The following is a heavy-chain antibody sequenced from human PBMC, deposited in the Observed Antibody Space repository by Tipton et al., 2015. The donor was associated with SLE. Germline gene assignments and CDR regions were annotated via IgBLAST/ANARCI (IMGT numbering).Heavy chain of an antibody. D-gene: IGHD5-24*01. CDR2: VSYDGSKI. CDR1: GFSDTNYA. CDR3: ARGDANSGDY. Sequence: LSLTCAASGFSDTNYALHWVRQAPGKGPEWVAVVSYDGSKIRYGDSVKGRFTISRDNANNSLYLQMNSLRDEDTAVYYCARGDANSGDYWGQGTLATVSS. V-gene: IGHV3-30*04. J-gene: IGHJ4*02.